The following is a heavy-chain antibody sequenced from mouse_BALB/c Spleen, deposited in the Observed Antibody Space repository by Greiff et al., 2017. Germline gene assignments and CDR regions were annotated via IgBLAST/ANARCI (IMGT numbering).Heavy chain of an antibody. D-gene: IGHD1-1*01. Sequence: EVKLMESGPSLVKPSQTLSLTCSVTGDSITSGYWNWIRKFPGNKLEYMGYISYSGSTYYNPSLKSRISITRDTSKNQYYLQLNSVTTEDTATYYCARSNQFSNYYGSRGAMDYWGQGTSVTVSS. CDR3: ARSNQFSNYYGSRGAMDY. CDR1: GDSITSGY. CDR2: ISYSGST. J-gene: IGHJ4*01. V-gene: IGHV3-8*02.